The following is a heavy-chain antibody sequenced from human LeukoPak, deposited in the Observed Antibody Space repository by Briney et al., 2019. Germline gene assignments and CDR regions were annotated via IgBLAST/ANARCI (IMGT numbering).Heavy chain of an antibody. V-gene: IGHV3-30*02. CDR1: GFTFSSYG. Sequence: GGSLRLSCAASGFTFSSYGMHWVHQAPGKGLEWVAFIRNDGSNKYYADSVKGRFTISRDNAKNSLYLQMNSLRAEDTAVYYCSRDPRNLDYWGQGTLVTVSS. D-gene: IGHD1-14*01. CDR2: IRNDGSNK. CDR3: SRDPRNLDY. J-gene: IGHJ4*02.